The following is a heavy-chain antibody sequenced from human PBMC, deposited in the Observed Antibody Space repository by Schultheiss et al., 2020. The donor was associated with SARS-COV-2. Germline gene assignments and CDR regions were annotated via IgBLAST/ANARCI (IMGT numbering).Heavy chain of an antibody. Sequence: ASVKVSCKASGYTFTSYAMHWVRQAPGQRLEWMGWSNAGNGNTKYSQEFQGRVTITRDTSASTAYMELRSLRSDDTAVYYCATSSKLERDTDALDIWGQGTKVTVSS. D-gene: IGHD1-1*01. CDR3: ATSSKLERDTDALDI. V-gene: IGHV1-3*02. CDR2: SNAGNGNT. J-gene: IGHJ3*02. CDR1: GYTFTSYA.